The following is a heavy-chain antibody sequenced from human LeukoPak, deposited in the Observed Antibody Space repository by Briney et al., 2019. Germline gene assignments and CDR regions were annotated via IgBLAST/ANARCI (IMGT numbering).Heavy chain of an antibody. CDR3: ARGFEQQLCDS. D-gene: IGHD6-13*01. CDR1: GFTFDDYA. CDR2: ISWNSGSI. Sequence: GGSLRLSCAASGFTFDDYAMHWVRQAPGKGLEWVSGISWNSGSIGYADSVKGRFTISRDNAKNSLYLQMNSLRAEDTAVYYCARGFEQQLCDSWGQGTLVTVSS. V-gene: IGHV3-9*01. J-gene: IGHJ4*02.